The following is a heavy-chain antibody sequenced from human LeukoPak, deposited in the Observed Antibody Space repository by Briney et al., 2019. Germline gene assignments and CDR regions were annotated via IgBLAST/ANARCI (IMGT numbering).Heavy chain of an antibody. J-gene: IGHJ3*02. D-gene: IGHD6-6*01. CDR1: GFTFSSYE. Sequence: GGSLRLSCAASGFTFSSYEMNWVRQAPGKGLEWVSYISSSGSTIYYADSVKGRFTISRDNAKNSLYLQMNSLRAEDTAVYYCARGTIRSIAARSAFDIWGQGTMVTVSS. V-gene: IGHV3-48*03. CDR2: ISSSGSTI. CDR3: ARGTIRSIAARSAFDI.